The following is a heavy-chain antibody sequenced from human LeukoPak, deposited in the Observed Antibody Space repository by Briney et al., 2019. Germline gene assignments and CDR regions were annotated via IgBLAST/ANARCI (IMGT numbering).Heavy chain of an antibody. CDR1: GFTFSSYS. D-gene: IGHD6-13*01. J-gene: IGHJ5*02. CDR3: ARAIAAAAFDP. CDR2: ISSSSSYI. V-gene: IGHV3-21*01. Sequence: GGSLRLSCAASGFTFSSYSMNWVRQAPGKGLEWVSSISSSSSYIYYADSVKGRFTISRDNAKNSLYLQMNSLRAEDTAVYYCARAIAAAAFDPWGQGTLVTVSS.